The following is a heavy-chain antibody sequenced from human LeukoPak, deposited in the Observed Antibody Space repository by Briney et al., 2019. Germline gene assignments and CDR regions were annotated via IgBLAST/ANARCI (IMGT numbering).Heavy chain of an antibody. D-gene: IGHD2-21*02. J-gene: IGHJ1*01. Sequence: GRSLRLSCAASGFTFSSYGMHWVRQAPGKGLEWVAVIWYDGSNKYYADSVKGRFTISRDISKNTLYLQMNSLRAEDTAVYYCAKAPHGFGAYCGGDCYWYFQHWGQGTLVTVSS. CDR3: AKAPHGFGAYCGGDCYWYFQH. CDR1: GFTFSSYG. V-gene: IGHV3-33*06. CDR2: IWYDGSNK.